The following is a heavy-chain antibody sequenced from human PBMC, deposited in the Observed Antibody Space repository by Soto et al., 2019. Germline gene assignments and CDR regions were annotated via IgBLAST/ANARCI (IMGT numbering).Heavy chain of an antibody. D-gene: IGHD3-3*01. V-gene: IGHV3-49*04. CDR1: GFTSDDYDYA. CDR3: SRDGDFYGLDV. CDR2: IRGSTYGGTT. J-gene: IGHJ6*02. Sequence: PGGSLRLSCTFSGFTSDDYDYALTWVRRAPGKGLQWLGLIRGSTYGGTTEYAASVKGRFTISRDDSKGITYLQMNSLKTEDTAVYYCSRDGDFYGLDVWGQGTTVTVSS.